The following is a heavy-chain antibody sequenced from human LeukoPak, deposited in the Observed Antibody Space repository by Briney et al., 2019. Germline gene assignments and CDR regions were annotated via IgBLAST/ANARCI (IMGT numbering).Heavy chain of an antibody. CDR1: GYTFSIYF. Sequence: ASVKVSCKASGYTFSIYFMHWMRQAPGQRLEWMGWINPDTGGTSFAQNFQGRVPMTRDTSVSTAYMELSSLRSDDTAVYYCARGPSTGDFDFWGQGTLVTVSS. D-gene: IGHD7-27*01. V-gene: IGHV1-2*02. CDR2: INPDTGGT. CDR3: ARGPSTGDFDF. J-gene: IGHJ4*02.